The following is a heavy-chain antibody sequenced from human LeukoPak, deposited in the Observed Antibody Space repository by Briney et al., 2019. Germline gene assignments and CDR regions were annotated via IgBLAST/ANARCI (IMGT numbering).Heavy chain of an antibody. CDR2: ISGSGGAT. V-gene: IGHV3-23*01. J-gene: IGHJ4*02. CDR3: AKGGGVIRSAFDY. Sequence: GGSLRLSCAASGFTFSTYAMNWVRQAPGKGLEWVSGISGSGGATYYADSVKGRFTISRDYSKNTLYVQMNSLRAEDTAVYYCAKGGGVIRSAFDYWGQGTLVTVSS. CDR1: GFTFSTYA. D-gene: IGHD3-10*01.